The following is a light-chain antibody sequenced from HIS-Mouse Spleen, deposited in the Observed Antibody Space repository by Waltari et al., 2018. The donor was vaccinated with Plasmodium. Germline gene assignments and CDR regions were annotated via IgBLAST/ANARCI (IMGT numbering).Light chain of an antibody. J-gene: IGKJ4*01. CDR1: QDISNY. CDR3: QQYDNLPLT. V-gene: IGKV1-33*01. Sequence: DIQMTQSPSSLSASVGDRVPITCQASQDISNYLNWDQQKPGTAPKLLNYDASNLETGVPSRFSGSGSGTDFTFTISSLQPEDIATYYCQQYDNLPLTFGGGTKVEIK. CDR2: DAS.